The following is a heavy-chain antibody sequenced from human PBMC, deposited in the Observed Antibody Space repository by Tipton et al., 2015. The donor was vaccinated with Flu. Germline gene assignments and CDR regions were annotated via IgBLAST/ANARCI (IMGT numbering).Heavy chain of an antibody. Sequence: GLVKPSQTLSLTCTISGDSVSTTSAAWDWIRRSPSRGFEWLGRTYYRSNWYNDYAESMKGRITINPDTSKNQFTLQLNSVTPEDTAVYYCARDIGHSGSIYDRWGQGALVTVSS. D-gene: IGHD1-26*01. CDR1: GDSVSTTSAA. CDR3: ARDIGHSGSIYDR. J-gene: IGHJ5*02. CDR2: TYYRSNWYN. V-gene: IGHV6-1*01.